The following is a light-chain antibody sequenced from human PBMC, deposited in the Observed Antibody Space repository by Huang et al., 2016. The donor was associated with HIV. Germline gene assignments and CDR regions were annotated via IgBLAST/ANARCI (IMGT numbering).Light chain of an antibody. CDR2: GAS. CDR1: RSLSRN. Sequence: EIVMTQSPVTLSVSPGERATLSCRASRSLSRNLAWDQQKLGQAPRLLIYGASPRATGIPARFSGSGSGTEFTLTISSLQSEDFAVYYCQQYNNWPPAFGQGTKVEIK. CDR3: QQYNNWPPA. V-gene: IGKV3-15*01. J-gene: IGKJ1*01.